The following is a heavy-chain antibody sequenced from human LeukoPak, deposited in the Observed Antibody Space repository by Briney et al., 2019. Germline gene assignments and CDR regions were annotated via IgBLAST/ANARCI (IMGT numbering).Heavy chain of an antibody. CDR2: INPNSGGT. CDR1: GYTFTSYG. Sequence: VASVKVSCKASGYTFTSYGISWVRQAPGQGLEWMGWINPNSGGTNYAQKFQGRVTMTRDTSISTAYMELSRLRSDDTAVYYCARDLGDFWSGYYYFDYWGQGTLVTVSS. V-gene: IGHV1-2*02. J-gene: IGHJ4*02. CDR3: ARDLGDFWSGYYYFDY. D-gene: IGHD3-3*01.